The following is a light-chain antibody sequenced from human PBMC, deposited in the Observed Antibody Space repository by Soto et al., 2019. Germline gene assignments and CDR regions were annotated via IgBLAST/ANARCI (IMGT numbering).Light chain of an antibody. J-gene: IGKJ5*01. CDR2: DAS. Sequence: EIVLTQSPATLSLSPGERVTLSCRASQSINNYLAWYQQRPGQAPRVVIYDASNRATGIPPRFSGSGSGTDFTLTISSLEPEDSAVYFCQQRAHWPPITFGQGTRLEIK. CDR3: QQRAHWPPIT. CDR1: QSINNY. V-gene: IGKV3-11*01.